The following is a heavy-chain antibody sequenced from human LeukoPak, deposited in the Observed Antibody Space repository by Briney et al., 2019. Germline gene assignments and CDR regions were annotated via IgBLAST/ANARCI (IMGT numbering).Heavy chain of an antibody. D-gene: IGHD2-2*01. V-gene: IGHV4-38-2*02. J-gene: IGHJ3*02. CDR3: AREGSTSSPATFDI. CDR2: IYHSGST. Sequence: SETLSLTCTVSGYSISSGYYWGWIRQPPGKGLEWIGSIYHSGSTYYNPSLKSRVTISVDTSKNQFSLKLSSVTAADTAVYYCAREGSTSSPATFDIWGQGTMVTVSS. CDR1: GYSISSGYY.